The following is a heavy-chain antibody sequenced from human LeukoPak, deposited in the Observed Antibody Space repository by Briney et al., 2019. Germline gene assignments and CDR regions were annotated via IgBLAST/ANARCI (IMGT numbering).Heavy chain of an antibody. V-gene: IGHV3-53*01. Sequence: GRSLRLSCAASGFTVSSNYMSWVRQAPGKGLEWVSVIYSGGSTYYADSVKGRFTISRDNSKNTLYLQMNSLRAEDTAVYYCARIGPEMAGYFDYWGQGTLVTVSS. CDR1: GFTVSSNY. CDR2: IYSGGST. CDR3: ARIGPEMAGYFDY. D-gene: IGHD5-24*01. J-gene: IGHJ4*02.